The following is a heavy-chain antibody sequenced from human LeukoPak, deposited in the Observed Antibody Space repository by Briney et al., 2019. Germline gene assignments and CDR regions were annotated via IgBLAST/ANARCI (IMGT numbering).Heavy chain of an antibody. D-gene: IGHD6-19*01. J-gene: IGHJ2*01. Sequence: GRSLRLSCAASGFTFSNYGMHWVRQAPGKGLEWVALIWYDGSNKYYADSVRGRFTISRDNSNNMLYLQMNSLRAEDTAVYYCTKSKAVAGPGWYFDLWGRGTLVTVSS. CDR2: IWYDGSNK. CDR1: GFTFSNYG. CDR3: TKSKAVAGPGWYFDL. V-gene: IGHV3-33*06.